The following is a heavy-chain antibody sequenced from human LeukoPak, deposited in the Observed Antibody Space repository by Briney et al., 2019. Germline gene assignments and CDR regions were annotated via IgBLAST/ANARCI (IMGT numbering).Heavy chain of an antibody. CDR2: IYHSGST. CDR1: GYSISSGYY. V-gene: IGHV4-38-2*01. J-gene: IGHJ4*02. Sequence: PSETLSLTCAVSGYSISSGYYWGWIRQPPGKGLEWIGSIYHSGSTYYNPSLKSRVTISVDTSKNQFSLKLSSVTAAGTAVYYCARHPLNLYFDYWGQGTLVTVSS. CDR3: ARHPLNLYFDY.